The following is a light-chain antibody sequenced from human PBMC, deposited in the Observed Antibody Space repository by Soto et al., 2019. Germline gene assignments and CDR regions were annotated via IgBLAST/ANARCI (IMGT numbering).Light chain of an antibody. V-gene: IGKV4-1*01. CDR3: QQYGSLPRT. CDR2: GAS. CDR1: QSVLYSSNNKNY. J-gene: IGKJ1*01. Sequence: DIVMTQSPDSLAVSLGERTTINCKSSQSVLYSSNNKNYLAWYQQRPGQPPRLLIHGASSRATGIPDRFSGSGSGTDFTLTIGRLEPEDFAVYYCQQYGSLPRTFGQGTKVDIK.